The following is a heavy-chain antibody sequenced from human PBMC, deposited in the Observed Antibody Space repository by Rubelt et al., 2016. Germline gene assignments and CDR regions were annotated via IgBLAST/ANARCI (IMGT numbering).Heavy chain of an antibody. D-gene: IGHD3-3*01. CDR3: AKDTAYYDFWSGYSREKGSYYYGMDV. CDR2: ISGDGGST. Sequence: LSCAASGFTFDDYAMHWVRQAPGKGLEWVSLISGDGGSTYYADSVKGRFTISRDNSKNSLYLQMNSLRTEDTALYYCAKDTAYYDFWSGYSREKGSYYYGMDVWGQGTTVTVSS. CDR1: GFTFDDYA. V-gene: IGHV3-43*02. J-gene: IGHJ6*02.